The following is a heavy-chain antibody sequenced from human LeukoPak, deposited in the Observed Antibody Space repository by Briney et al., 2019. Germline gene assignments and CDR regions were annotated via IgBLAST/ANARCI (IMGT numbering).Heavy chain of an antibody. Sequence: GGSLRLSCAASGFTFSSYWMSWVRQAPGKGLERVANIKQDGSEKYYVDSVKGRFTISRDNAKNSLYLQMNSLRAEDTAVYYCASGYYYDSGGYWGQGTLVTVSS. CDR2: IKQDGSEK. J-gene: IGHJ4*02. D-gene: IGHD3-22*01. CDR3: ASGYYYDSGGY. CDR1: GFTFSSYW. V-gene: IGHV3-7*05.